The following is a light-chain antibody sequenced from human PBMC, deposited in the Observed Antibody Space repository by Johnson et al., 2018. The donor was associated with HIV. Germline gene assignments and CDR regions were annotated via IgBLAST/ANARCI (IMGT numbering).Light chain of an antibody. Sequence: QSVLTQPPSVSAAPGQKVTISCSGSSSDIGNNYVSWYQQLPGTAPKLLIYDNNKRPSGIPDRFSGSKSGTSATLAIPALQTGDEADYYCETWDSSLSGVFGTGTTVTVL. CDR2: DNN. CDR3: ETWDSSLSGV. CDR1: SSDIGNNY. V-gene: IGLV1-51*01. J-gene: IGLJ1*01.